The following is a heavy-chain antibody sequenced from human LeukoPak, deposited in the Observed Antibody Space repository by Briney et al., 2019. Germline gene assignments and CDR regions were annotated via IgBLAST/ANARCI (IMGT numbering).Heavy chain of an antibody. CDR3: LRGYYCDSRDAFDI. Sequence: SETLSLTCAVYSGSFSGYYWSWIRQPPGKGLEWIVEINNSGSTYYNPYLKSRVTISVDTSKNQFSLKLSSVTAADTAVYYCLRGYYCDSRDAFDIWGQGTMVTVSS. V-gene: IGHV4-34*01. J-gene: IGHJ3*02. CDR1: SGSFSGYY. D-gene: IGHD3-22*01. CDR2: INNSGST.